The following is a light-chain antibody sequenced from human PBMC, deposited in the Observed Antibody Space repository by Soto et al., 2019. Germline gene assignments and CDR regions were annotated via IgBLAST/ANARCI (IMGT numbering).Light chain of an antibody. Sequence: EIAMTQSPDTLSVSPGDRPTLSCRASQGVRSDLAWYQQKPGQAPSLXXYGASTRATGTPARFSGSGSGTEFTLTISSLQSEDFAVYYGQQYNNWPPITFGQGTRLEIK. V-gene: IGKV3-15*01. J-gene: IGKJ5*01. CDR2: GAS. CDR3: QQYNNWPPIT. CDR1: QGVRSD.